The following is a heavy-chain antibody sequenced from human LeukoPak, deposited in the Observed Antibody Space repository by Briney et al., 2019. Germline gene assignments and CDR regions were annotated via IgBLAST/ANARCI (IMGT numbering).Heavy chain of an antibody. J-gene: IGHJ5*02. Sequence: GSSVKVSCKASGGTFSSYAISWVRQAPGQGLEWMGRIIPILGIANYAQKFQGRVTITADKSTSTAYMELSSLRSEDTAVYYCAIGGVAAAGNWFDPWGQGTLVTVSS. CDR2: IIPILGIA. V-gene: IGHV1-69*04. CDR1: GGTFSSYA. D-gene: IGHD6-13*01. CDR3: AIGGVAAAGNWFDP.